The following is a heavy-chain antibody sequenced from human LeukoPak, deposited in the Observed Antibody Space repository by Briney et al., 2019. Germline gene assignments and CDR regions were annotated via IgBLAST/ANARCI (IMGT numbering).Heavy chain of an antibody. V-gene: IGHV3-23*01. CDR1: GFTFSSYA. D-gene: IGHD6-19*01. CDR2: ISGSGGST. J-gene: IGHJ4*02. CDR3: AKVVVAVAGTGRGVVGFDY. Sequence: PGGSLRLSCAASGFTFSSYAMSWVRQAPGKGLEWVSAISGSGGSTYYADSVKGRFTISRDNSKNTLYLQMNSLRAEDTAVYYCAKVVVAVAGTGRGVVGFDYWGQGTLVTVSS.